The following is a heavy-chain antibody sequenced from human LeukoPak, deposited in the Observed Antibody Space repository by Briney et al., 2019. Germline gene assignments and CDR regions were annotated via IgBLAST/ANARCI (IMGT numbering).Heavy chain of an antibody. J-gene: IGHJ4*02. CDR3: ARDRSSSWFPARSGYFDY. V-gene: IGHV3-21*01. Sequence: GGSLRLSCAASGFTFSSHSMNWVRQAPGKALEWVSTISSSSSYIYYADSVKGRFTISRDNAKNSLYLQMNSLRAEDTAVYYCARDRSSSWFPARSGYFDYWGQGTLVTVSS. CDR2: ISSSSSYI. D-gene: IGHD6-13*01. CDR1: GFTFSSHS.